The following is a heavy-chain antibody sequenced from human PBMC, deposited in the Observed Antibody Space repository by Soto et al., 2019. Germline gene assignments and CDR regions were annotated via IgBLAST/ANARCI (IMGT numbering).Heavy chain of an antibody. D-gene: IGHD2-2*01. CDR2: INWDDDT. CDR3: SHEYVCTSWPNDAFYY. J-gene: IGHJ3*01. CDR1: GFSLSADGVG. Sequence: QITLKESGPTLVKPTQTLTLTCIFSGFSLSADGVGVGWIRQPPGKGLERLELINWDDDTHYRPSLKSRLTITKDTTKYLVVLTMTNMDSLDTGTYYCSHEYVCTSWPNDAFYYLGQGRGVTVSS. V-gene: IGHV2-5*02.